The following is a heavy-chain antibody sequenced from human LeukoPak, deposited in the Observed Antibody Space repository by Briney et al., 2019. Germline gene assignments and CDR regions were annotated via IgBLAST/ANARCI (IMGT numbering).Heavy chain of an antibody. CDR2: VNPNSGDT. Sequence: ASVKVSCKASGYTFTDYYIHWVRQAPGQGLEWMGWVNPNSGDTNHAHKFQGRVTMTSDTSISTAYMDLNRVRSDDTAVYYCALLFSSTWYRFDSWGQGTLVTDSS. CDR3: ALLFSSTWYRFDS. CDR1: GYTFTDYY. V-gene: IGHV1-2*02. J-gene: IGHJ4*02. D-gene: IGHD6-13*01.